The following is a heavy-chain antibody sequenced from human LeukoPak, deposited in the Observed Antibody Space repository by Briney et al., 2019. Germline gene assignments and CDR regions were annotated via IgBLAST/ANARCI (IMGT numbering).Heavy chain of an antibody. Sequence: GGSLRLSCAASGFTFSSYSMNWVRQAPGKGLEWVSSIRSSSSYIYYADSVKGRFTISRDNAKNSLYLQMNSLRAEDTAVYYCASYCSSTSCYNWFDPWGQGTLVTVSS. V-gene: IGHV3-21*01. CDR1: GFTFSSYS. D-gene: IGHD2-2*01. CDR3: ASYCSSTSCYNWFDP. CDR2: IRSSSSYI. J-gene: IGHJ5*02.